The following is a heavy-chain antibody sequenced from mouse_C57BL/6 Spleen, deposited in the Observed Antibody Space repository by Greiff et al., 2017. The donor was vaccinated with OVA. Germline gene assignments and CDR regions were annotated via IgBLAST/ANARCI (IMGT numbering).Heavy chain of an antibody. D-gene: IGHD1-1*01. Sequence: EVKLMESGGGLVKPGGSLKLSCAASGFTFSSYAMSWVRQTPEKRLEWVATISDGGSYTYYPDNVKGRFTISRDNAKNNLYLQMSHLKSEDTAMYYCARDSSSYWYFDVWGTGTTVTVSS. CDR2: ISDGGSYT. J-gene: IGHJ1*03. CDR3: ARDSSSYWYFDV. V-gene: IGHV5-4*01. CDR1: GFTFSSYA.